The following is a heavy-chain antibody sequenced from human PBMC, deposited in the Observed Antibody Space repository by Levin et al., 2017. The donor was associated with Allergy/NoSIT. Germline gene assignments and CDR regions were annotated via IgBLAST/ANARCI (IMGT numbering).Heavy chain of an antibody. D-gene: IGHD3-3*01. CDR2: ISGSGGST. CDR1: GFTFSSYA. V-gene: IGHV3-23*01. J-gene: IGHJ4*02. Sequence: GESLKISCAASGFTFSSYAMSWVRQAPGKGLEWVSAISGSGGSTYYADSVKGRFTISRDNSKNTLYLQMNSLRAEDTAVYYCAKVLEEDLEWLLSLFDYWGQGTLVTVSS. CDR3: AKVLEEDLEWLLSLFDY.